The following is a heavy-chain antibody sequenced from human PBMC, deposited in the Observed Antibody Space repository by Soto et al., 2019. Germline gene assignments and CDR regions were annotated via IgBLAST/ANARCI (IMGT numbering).Heavy chain of an antibody. CDR1: GYTFTGYY. Sequence: RASVKVSCKASGYTFTGYYMHWVRQAPGQGLEWMGWINPNSGGTNYAQKFQGRVTMTRDTSISTAYMELSRLRSDDTAVYYCARFFSPYYYGSGSYPHFDYWGQGTLVTVSS. J-gene: IGHJ4*02. CDR3: ARFFSPYYYGSGSYPHFDY. V-gene: IGHV1-2*02. D-gene: IGHD3-10*01. CDR2: INPNSGGT.